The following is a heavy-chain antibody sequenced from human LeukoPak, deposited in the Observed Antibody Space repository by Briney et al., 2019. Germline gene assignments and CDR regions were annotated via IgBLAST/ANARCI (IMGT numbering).Heavy chain of an antibody. CDR3: ARSGSSGWYDY. CDR2: IGTAGDT. J-gene: IGHJ4*02. V-gene: IGHV3-13*01. Sequence: GGSLRLSCAASGFTFSSYDMHWVRQATGKGLEWVSAIGTAGDTYYPGSVKGRFTISRESAKNSLYLQMNSLRAGDTAVYYCARSGSSGWYDYWGQGTLVTVSS. CDR1: GFTFSSYD. D-gene: IGHD6-19*01.